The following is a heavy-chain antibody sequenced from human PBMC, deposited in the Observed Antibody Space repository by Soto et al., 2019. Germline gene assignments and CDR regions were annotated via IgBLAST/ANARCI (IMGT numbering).Heavy chain of an antibody. Sequence: EVQLVESGGGLIQPGGSLRLSCAASGFTFSSYSMNWVRQAPGKGLEWISYISSSDINIYYADAVKGLFTISRDIAKNSLYLQMNSLRAEDTAVYYCARDYGDYVPRNDYWGKVTLVTVSS. CDR1: GFTFSSYS. D-gene: IGHD4-17*01. CDR3: ARDYGDYVPRNDY. CDR2: ISSSDINI. V-gene: IGHV3-48*01. J-gene: IGHJ4*02.